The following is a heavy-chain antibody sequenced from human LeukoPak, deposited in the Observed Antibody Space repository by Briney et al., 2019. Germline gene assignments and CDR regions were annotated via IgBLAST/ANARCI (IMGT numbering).Heavy chain of an antibody. J-gene: IGHJ6*03. CDR1: GGSISSSSYY. V-gene: IGHV4-39*01. Sequence: PSETLSLTCTVSGGSISSSSYYWGWIRQSPEKGLEWIGSIYYSGSTYYNPSLKSRVTISEDTSKNQFSLKLSSVTAADTAVYYCARQIAAPNYYYYYMDVWGKGTTVTVSS. D-gene: IGHD6-6*01. CDR3: ARQIAAPNYYYYYMDV. CDR2: IYYSGST.